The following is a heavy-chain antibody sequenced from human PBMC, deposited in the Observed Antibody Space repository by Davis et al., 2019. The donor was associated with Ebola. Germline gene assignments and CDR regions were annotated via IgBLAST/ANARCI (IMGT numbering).Heavy chain of an antibody. CDR1: GSTVSSNY. Sequence: GESLKISCAASGSTVSSNYMSWVRQAPGKGLEWVSVIYSGGSTYYADSVKGRFTISRDNSKNSLFLQMNSLRGEDTAVHPCANPDGRTGARPEYYYYIMDVWGQGTTVTVSS. V-gene: IGHV3-53*05. CDR3: ANPDGRTGARPEYYYYIMDV. D-gene: IGHD6-6*01. J-gene: IGHJ6*02. CDR2: IYSGGST.